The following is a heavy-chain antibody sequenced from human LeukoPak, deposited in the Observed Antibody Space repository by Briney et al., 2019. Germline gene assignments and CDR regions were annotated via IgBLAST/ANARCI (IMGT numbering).Heavy chain of an antibody. CDR2: ISSSGGST. CDR1: GFTFNSYV. V-gene: IGHV3-23*01. CDR3: TTDYYDSSGYGYGMDV. J-gene: IGHJ6*02. Sequence: GEPLRLSCAASGFTFNSYVMSWVRQAPGKGLEWVSAISSSGGSTYYADSVKGRFTISRDNSKNTLYLQMNSLRAEDAAVYYCTTDYYDSSGYGYGMDVWGQGTTVTVSS. D-gene: IGHD3-22*01.